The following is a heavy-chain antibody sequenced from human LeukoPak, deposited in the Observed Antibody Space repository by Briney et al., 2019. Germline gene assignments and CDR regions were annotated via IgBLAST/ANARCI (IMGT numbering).Heavy chain of an antibody. CDR3: ARDGCSSTSCYSDYYYGMDV. CDR2: IFSNGST. Sequence: PSETLSLTCTVSGGSITRYYWTWIRQPPGKGLEWIGYIFSNGSTHYNPSLKSRVAISLDTSKRQFSLRLTSVTAADTAVYYCARDGCSSTSCYSDYYYGMDVWGQGTTVTVSS. J-gene: IGHJ6*02. D-gene: IGHD2-2*01. CDR1: GGSITRYY. V-gene: IGHV4-59*01.